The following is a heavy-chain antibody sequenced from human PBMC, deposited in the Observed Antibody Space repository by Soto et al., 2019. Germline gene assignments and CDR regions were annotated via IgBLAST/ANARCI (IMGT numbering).Heavy chain of an antibody. V-gene: IGHV1-69*13. CDR1: GGTFSSYA. CDR2: IIPIFGTA. CDR3: ASGIGYCSSTSCYTGLFDY. Sequence: SVKVSCKASGGTFSSYAISWVRQAPGQGLEWMGGIIPIFGTANYAQKFQGRVTITADESTSTAYMELSSLRSEDTAVYYCASGIGYCSSTSCYTGLFDYWGQGILVTVSS. D-gene: IGHD2-2*02. J-gene: IGHJ4*02.